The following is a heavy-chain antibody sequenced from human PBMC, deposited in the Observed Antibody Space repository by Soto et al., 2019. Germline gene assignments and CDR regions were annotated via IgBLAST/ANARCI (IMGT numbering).Heavy chain of an antibody. J-gene: IGHJ6*02. V-gene: IGHV4-31*03. D-gene: IGHD4-4*01. CDR2: IYYSGTT. CDR3: AREEGAVTSGGYYYYYGVDV. Sequence: SETLSLTCTFSCGSIISGGYYWSWIRQHPVKGLEWIGYIYYSGTTYYNPSLKSRVTISVDTSKNQFSLKLTSVTAADTAVYYCAREEGAVTSGGYYYYYGVDVWGQGTTVTVSS. CDR1: CGSIISGGYY.